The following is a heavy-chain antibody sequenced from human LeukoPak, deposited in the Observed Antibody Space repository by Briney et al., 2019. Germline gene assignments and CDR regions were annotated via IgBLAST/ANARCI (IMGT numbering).Heavy chain of an antibody. CDR3: AREALGYSYGYFDYYYYYYMDV. Sequence: GGSLRLSCAASGFTLTTYWMSWVRQAPGKGLEGVANIKQDGTEKYYVGSVKGRFTISRDNAKNSLYLQMNSLRAEDTAVYYCAREALGYSYGYFDYYYYYYMDVWGKGTTVTISS. CDR2: IKQDGTEK. D-gene: IGHD5-18*01. J-gene: IGHJ6*03. V-gene: IGHV3-7*01. CDR1: GFTLTTYW.